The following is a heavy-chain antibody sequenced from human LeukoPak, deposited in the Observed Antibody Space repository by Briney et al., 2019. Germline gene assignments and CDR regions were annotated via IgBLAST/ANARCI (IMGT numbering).Heavy chain of an antibody. D-gene: IGHD3-22*01. Sequence: SETLSLTCAVYGGSFSGYYWSWIRQPPGKGLEWIGEINHSGSTNYNPSLKSRVTISVDTSKNQFSLKLSSVTAADTAVYYCARGPYYDSSGYYPIRPSYYFDYWGQGTLVTVSS. CDR1: GGSFSGYY. CDR3: ARGPYYDSSGYYPIRPSYYFDY. J-gene: IGHJ4*02. CDR2: INHSGST. V-gene: IGHV4-34*01.